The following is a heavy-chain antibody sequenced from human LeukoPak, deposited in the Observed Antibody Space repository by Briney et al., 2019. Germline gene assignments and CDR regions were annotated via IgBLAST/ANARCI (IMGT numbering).Heavy chain of an antibody. Sequence: PSETLSLTCTVSGGSISSYYWSWIRQPAGKGLEWIGRIYTSGSTNYNPSLKSRVTMSVDTSKNQFSLKLSSVTAADTAVYYCARDDCSSTSCYRGFDYWGRGTLVTVSS. D-gene: IGHD2-2*01. V-gene: IGHV4-4*07. CDR3: ARDDCSSTSCYRGFDY. CDR2: IYTSGST. J-gene: IGHJ4*02. CDR1: GGSISSYY.